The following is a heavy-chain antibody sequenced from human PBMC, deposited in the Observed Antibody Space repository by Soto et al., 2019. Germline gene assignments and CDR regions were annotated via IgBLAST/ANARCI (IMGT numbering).Heavy chain of an antibody. V-gene: IGHV4-34*01. CDR3: ARGRPRVGWFDP. D-gene: IGHD6-6*01. J-gene: IGHJ5*02. CDR1: EGSFSGYY. CDR2: INHSGST. Sequence: LSLTCAVYEGSFSGYYWSWIRQPPGKGLEWIGEINHSGSTNYNPSLKSRVTISVDTSKNQFSLKLSSVTAADTAVYYCARGRPRVGWFDPWGQGTLVTVSS.